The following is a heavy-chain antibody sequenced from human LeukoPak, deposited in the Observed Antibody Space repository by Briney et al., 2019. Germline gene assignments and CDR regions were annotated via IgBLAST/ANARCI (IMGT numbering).Heavy chain of an antibody. CDR2: ISGSGGST. D-gene: IGHD5-24*01. CDR3: AKDYPVRMADRPYYYYYYGMDV. V-gene: IGHV3-23*01. J-gene: IGHJ6*02. CDR1: GFTFSSYA. Sequence: GGSLRLSCAASGFTFSSYAMSWVRQAPGKGLEWVSAISGSGGSTNYADSVKGRFTISRDNSKNTLYLQMNSLRAEDAAVYYCAKDYPVRMADRPYYYYYYGMDVWGQGTTVTVSS.